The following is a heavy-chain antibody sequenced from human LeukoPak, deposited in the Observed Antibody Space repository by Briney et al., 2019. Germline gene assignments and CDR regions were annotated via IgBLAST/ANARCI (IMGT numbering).Heavy chain of an antibody. CDR1: GFTFSSYA. V-gene: IGHV3-30-3*01. Sequence: AGGSLRLSCAASGFTFSSYAMHWVRQAPGKGLEWVAVISYDGSNKYYADSVKGRFTISRDNSKNTLYLQMNSLRAEDTAVYYCARDGGYGSGSYFPYSFDYWGQGTLVTVSS. D-gene: IGHD3-10*01. CDR2: ISYDGSNK. CDR3: ARDGGYGSGSYFPYSFDY. J-gene: IGHJ4*02.